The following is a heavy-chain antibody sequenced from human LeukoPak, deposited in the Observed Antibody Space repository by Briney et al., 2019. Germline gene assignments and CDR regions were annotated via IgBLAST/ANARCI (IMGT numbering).Heavy chain of an antibody. CDR2: ISASGGST. CDR1: GFTFSSSA. D-gene: IGHD4-23*01. J-gene: IGHJ4*02. V-gene: IGHV3-23*01. CDR3: AKVSGNPGYYYFDY. Sequence: AGGSLRLSCTASGFTFSSSAMSWVRQVPGKGLEWVSGISASGGSTYYADSVRGRFTISRDNSKNTLYVQMNSLRDEDTAVYYCAKVSGNPGYYYFDYWGQGTLVTVSS.